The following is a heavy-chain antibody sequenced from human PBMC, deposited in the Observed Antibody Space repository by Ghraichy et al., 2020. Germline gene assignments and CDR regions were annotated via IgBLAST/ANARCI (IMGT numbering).Heavy chain of an antibody. CDR3: ARRGDDILTGHDAFDI. CDR2: ISAYNGNT. V-gene: IGHV1-18*01. D-gene: IGHD3-9*01. CDR1: GYTFTIYV. J-gene: IGHJ3*02. Sequence: ASVKVSCKASGYTFTIYVISWVRQAPGQGLEWMGWISAYNGNTNYAQRLQGRVTMTTDTSTTTAYMELRSLRSDDTAVYYCARRGDDILTGHDAFDIWGQGTMVTVSS.